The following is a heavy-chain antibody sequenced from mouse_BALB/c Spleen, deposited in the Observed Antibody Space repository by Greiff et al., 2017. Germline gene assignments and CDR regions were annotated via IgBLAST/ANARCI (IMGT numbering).Heavy chain of an antibody. J-gene: IGHJ3*01. CDR3: ARDTTSAY. CDR2: INPSTGYT. V-gene: IGHV1-7*01. CDR1: GYTFTSYW. D-gene: IGHD1-1*01. Sequence: VQLQQSGAELAKPGASVKMSCKASGYTFTSYWMHWVKQRPGQGLEWIGYINPSTGYTEYNQKFKDKATLTADKSSSTAYMQLSSLTSEDSAVYYGARDTTSAYWGQGTLVTVSA.